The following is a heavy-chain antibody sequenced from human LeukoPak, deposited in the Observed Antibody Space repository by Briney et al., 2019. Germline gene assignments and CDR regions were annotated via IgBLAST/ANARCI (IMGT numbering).Heavy chain of an antibody. Sequence: PGGSLRLSCAASGLTFSSYSMNWVRQAPGKGLEWVSSISSSSSYIYYADSVKGRFTISRDNAKNSLYLQMNSLRAEDTAVYYCARFKGRGFEFDYWGQGTLVTVSS. CDR2: ISSSSSYI. CDR1: GLTFSSYS. CDR3: ARFKGRGFEFDY. J-gene: IGHJ4*02. V-gene: IGHV3-21*01.